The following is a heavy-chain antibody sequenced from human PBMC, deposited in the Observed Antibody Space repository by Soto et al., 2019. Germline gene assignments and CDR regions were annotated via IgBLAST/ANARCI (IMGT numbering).Heavy chain of an antibody. CDR1: GFAFSNFG. Sequence: QLVEAGGGVVQPGRSLRLSCAASGFAFSNFGLHWVRQAPGKGLEWVAIIWYEGENKYYSENVKGSFTISRDNSRSTVFLEMNSLRVHDTTVYFGASESLTLYAMDVWRQGTTVTVSS. J-gene: IGHJ6*02. D-gene: IGHD2-8*01. V-gene: IGHV3-33*01. CDR2: IWYEGENK. CDR3: ASESLTLYAMDV.